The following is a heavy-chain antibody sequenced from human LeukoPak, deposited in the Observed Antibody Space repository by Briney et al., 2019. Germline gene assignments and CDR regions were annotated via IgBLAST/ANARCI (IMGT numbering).Heavy chain of an antibody. CDR2: IRYDGSNK. V-gene: IGHV3-30*02. J-gene: IGHJ4*02. Sequence: GGSLRLSCAASGVTFSSYGMHWVRQAPGKGLEWVAFIRYDGSNKYYADSVKGRFTISRDNSKNTLYLQMNSLRAEDTAVYYCAKDSGSYLPRYYFDYWGQGTLVTVSS. CDR3: AKDSGSYLPRYYFDY. D-gene: IGHD1-26*01. CDR1: GVTFSSYG.